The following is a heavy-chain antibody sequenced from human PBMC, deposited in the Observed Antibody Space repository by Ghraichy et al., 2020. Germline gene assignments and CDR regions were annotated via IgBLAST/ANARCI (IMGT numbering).Heavy chain of an antibody. D-gene: IGHD5-24*01. CDR1: GFTFDDYT. CDR3: AKDIGRGDGYNSGVDY. V-gene: IGHV3-43*01. Sequence: GGSLRLSCAASGFTFDDYTMHWVRQALGKGLEWVSLISWDGGSTYYADSVKGRFTISRDNSKNSLYLQMNSLRTEDTALYYCAKDIGRGDGYNSGVDYWGQGTLVTVSS. J-gene: IGHJ4*02. CDR2: ISWDGGST.